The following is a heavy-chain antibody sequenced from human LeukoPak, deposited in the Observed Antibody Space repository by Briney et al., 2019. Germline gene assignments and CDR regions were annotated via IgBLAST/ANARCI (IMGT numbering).Heavy chain of an antibody. CDR3: AREFFGARAFRY. Sequence: SGTLSLTCAVSGDSLNTNTWWSWVRQPPGKGLEWTGEIFHSGSTNYHPSLESRLTISMDKSKNSFSLRLTSVTAADTAVYCCAREFFGARAFRYWGQGILVTVSS. V-gene: IGHV4-4*01. J-gene: IGHJ4*02. CDR2: IFHSGST. D-gene: IGHD3-3*01. CDR1: GDSLNTNTW.